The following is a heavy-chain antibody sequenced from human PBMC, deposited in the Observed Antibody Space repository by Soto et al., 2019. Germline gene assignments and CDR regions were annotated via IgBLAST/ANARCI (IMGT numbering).Heavy chain of an antibody. CDR3: ARRSSSWYFDY. CDR1: GFTFSNYA. Sequence: EVQLLESGGGLVQPGGSLRLSCAASGFTFSNYAMNWVRQAPGKGLEWVSVISGSGASTYYADSVKGRFTISRDSSKNTLYLQMNSLRAEDTAVYYCARRSSSWYFDYWGQGTLVTVSS. D-gene: IGHD6-13*01. J-gene: IGHJ4*02. V-gene: IGHV3-23*01. CDR2: ISGSGAST.